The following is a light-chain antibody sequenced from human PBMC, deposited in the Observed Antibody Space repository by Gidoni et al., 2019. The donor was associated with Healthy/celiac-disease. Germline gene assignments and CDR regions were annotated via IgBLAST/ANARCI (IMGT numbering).Light chain of an antibody. CDR1: QSVSSSY. Sequence: EIVLTQSPDTLSLSPGERATLSCRASQSVSSSYLAWYQQKPGQAPMLLIYGASSRATGIPDRFSGSGSGTDFTLTISRLEPEDFAVYYCPQYGSSPSFGGGTKVEIK. CDR2: GAS. CDR3: PQYGSSPS. J-gene: IGKJ4*01. V-gene: IGKV3-20*01.